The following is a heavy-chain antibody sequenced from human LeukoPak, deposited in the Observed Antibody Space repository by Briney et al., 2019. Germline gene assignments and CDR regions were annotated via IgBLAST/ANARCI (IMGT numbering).Heavy chain of an antibody. CDR2: IIPILGIA. J-gene: IGHJ4*02. V-gene: IGHV1-69*04. Sequence: ASVKVSCEASGGTFSSYAISWVRQAPGQGLEWMGRIIPILGIANYAQKFQGRVTITADKSTSTAYMELSSLRSEDTAVYYCARIGSGSYYYWGQGTLVTVSS. CDR1: GGTFSSYA. CDR3: ARIGSGSYYY. D-gene: IGHD3-10*01.